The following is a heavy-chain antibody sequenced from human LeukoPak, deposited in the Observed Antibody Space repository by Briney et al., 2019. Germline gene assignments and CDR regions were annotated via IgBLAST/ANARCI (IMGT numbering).Heavy chain of an antibody. CDR1: GFTFSSYA. J-gene: IGHJ3*02. Sequence: GGSLRLSCAASGFTFSSYAMSWVRQAPGKGLEWVSAISGSGDSTYYADSVKGRFTISRDNSKNTLYLQMNSLRAEDTAVYYCARVTAAGGGDVDAFDIWGQGTMVTVSS. CDR3: ARVTAAGGGDVDAFDI. V-gene: IGHV3-23*01. D-gene: IGHD6-25*01. CDR2: ISGSGDST.